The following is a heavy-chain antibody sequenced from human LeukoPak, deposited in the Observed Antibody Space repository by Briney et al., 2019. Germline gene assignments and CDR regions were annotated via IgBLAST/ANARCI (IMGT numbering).Heavy chain of an antibody. CDR2: ISHSGST. CDR1: GGSFSGYP. D-gene: IGHD5-24*01. J-gene: IGHJ4*02. CDR3: ARGGDGYNPFDF. Sequence: SETLSLTCAVYGGSFSGYPWSWIRQPPEKGLEWIGFISHSGSTFYNPSLKSRVTISIDRSKNQFSLNVNSVTAADTAVYYCARGGDGYNPFDFWGQGTLVTVSS. V-gene: IGHV4-34*01.